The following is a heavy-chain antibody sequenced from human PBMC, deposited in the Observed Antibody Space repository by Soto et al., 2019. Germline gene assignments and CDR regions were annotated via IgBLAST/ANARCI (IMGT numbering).Heavy chain of an antibody. CDR1: GYTFTSYY. V-gene: IGHV1-46*03. CDR3: ARGLVYYDSSGPKSYYGMDV. J-gene: IGHJ6*02. Sequence: ASVKVSCKASGYTFTSYYMHWVRQAPGQGNERMGIINPSGGSTSYAQKFQGRVTMTRDTSTSTVYMELSSLRSEDTAVYYCARGLVYYDSSGPKSYYGMDVWGQTTTVTV. CDR2: INPSGGST. D-gene: IGHD3-22*01.